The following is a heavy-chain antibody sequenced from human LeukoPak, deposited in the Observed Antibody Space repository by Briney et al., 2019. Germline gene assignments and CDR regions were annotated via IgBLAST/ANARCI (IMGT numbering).Heavy chain of an antibody. V-gene: IGHV4-38-2*02. CDR2: IYHSGST. J-gene: IGHJ3*01. CDR3: AKERRVATIGASDV. CDR1: GYSISSDYY. D-gene: IGHD5-12*01. Sequence: SETLSLTCSVSGYSISSDYYWGWIRPPPGQGLEWIGSIYHSGSTYYNPSPKSRVTISIDMSKNQFSLKLSSVTAADTAVYYCAKERRVATIGASDVWGQGTMVTVSS.